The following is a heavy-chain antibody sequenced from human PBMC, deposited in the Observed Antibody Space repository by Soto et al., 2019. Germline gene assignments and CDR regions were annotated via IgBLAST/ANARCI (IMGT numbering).Heavy chain of an antibody. V-gene: IGHV2-5*02. J-gene: IGHJ3*01. CDR2: IYWDDDR. D-gene: IGHD3-16*02. Sequence: QITLKESGPTLVSPTQTLTLTCTFSGFSLTTTGVGVGWIHQPPGAALDCLAVIYWDDDRRYSPSLRSRLTISKATSKNQVVLTRTNMDPVDTATYYCAHIIITYWGVIGDDAFDFWGRGTLVTVST. CDR3: AHIIITYWGVIGDDAFDF. CDR1: GFSLTTTGVG.